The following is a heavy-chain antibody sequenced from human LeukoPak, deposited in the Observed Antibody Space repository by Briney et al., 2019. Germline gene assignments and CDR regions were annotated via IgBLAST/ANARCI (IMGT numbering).Heavy chain of an antibody. Sequence: GGSLRLSCAASGFTFSSYAMHWVRQAPGKGLEYVSAISSNGGSTYYANSVKGRFTISRDNSKNTLYLQMGSLRAEDMAVYYCARAGLGGGSCYDYWGQGTLVTVSS. V-gene: IGHV3-64*01. CDR3: ARAGLGGGSCYDY. CDR2: ISSNGGST. D-gene: IGHD2-15*01. CDR1: GFTFSSYA. J-gene: IGHJ4*02.